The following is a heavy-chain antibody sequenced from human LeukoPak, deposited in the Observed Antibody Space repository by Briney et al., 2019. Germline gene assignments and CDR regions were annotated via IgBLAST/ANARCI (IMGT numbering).Heavy chain of an antibody. CDR2: INHSGST. CDR1: GGSFSGYY. CDR3: ARGDDYGDYYFGY. J-gene: IGHJ4*02. Sequence: SETLSLTCAVYGGSFSGYYWSWIRQPPGKGLEWIGEINHSGSTNYNPSLKSRVTISVDTSKNQFSLKLSSVTAADTAVYYCARGDDYGDYYFGYWGQGTLVTVSS. V-gene: IGHV4-34*01. D-gene: IGHD4-17*01.